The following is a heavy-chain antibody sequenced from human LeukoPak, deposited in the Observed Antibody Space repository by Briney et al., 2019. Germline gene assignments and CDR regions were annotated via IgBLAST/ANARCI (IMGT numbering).Heavy chain of an antibody. J-gene: IGHJ4*02. Sequence: PGGSLRLSCAASGFTFTGHEMNWVRQAPGKGLEWLSCISGSGSPSYYADSVKGRFTISRDNAKNSLYLQMNSLRAEDTAVYYCARGGVIAAAGKGGQGTLVTVSS. CDR3: ARGGVIAAAGK. V-gene: IGHV3-48*03. D-gene: IGHD6-13*01. CDR2: ISGSGSPS. CDR1: GFTFTGHE.